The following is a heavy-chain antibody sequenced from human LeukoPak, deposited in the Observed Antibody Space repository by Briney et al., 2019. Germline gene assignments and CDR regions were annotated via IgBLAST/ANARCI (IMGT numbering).Heavy chain of an antibody. J-gene: IGHJ5*02. CDR1: RGTFTSYT. D-gene: IGHD1-26*01. Sequence: SVRVSSTASRGTFTSYTISWVRQGPGERREWMGRIIPILGIANYTQKFQGRVTITADKSTSTAYMELSSLRSEDTAVYYCARGVGATSHWFDPWGQGTLVTGAS. CDR2: IIPILGIA. CDR3: ARGVGATSHWFDP. V-gene: IGHV1-69*02.